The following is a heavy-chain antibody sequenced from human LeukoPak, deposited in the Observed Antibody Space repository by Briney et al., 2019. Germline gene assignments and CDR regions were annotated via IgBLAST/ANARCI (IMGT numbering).Heavy chain of an antibody. J-gene: IGHJ4*02. Sequence: RGESLKISCKGSGYSLTSYWIGWVRQMPGKGLEWMGIIYPDDSDTRYSPSFQGQVTISADKSISTAYLQWSSLKASDTAMYYCARSPYDSSGYYYLPFDYWGQGTLVTVSS. D-gene: IGHD3-22*01. CDR2: IYPDDSDT. CDR3: ARSPYDSSGYYYLPFDY. CDR1: GYSLTSYW. V-gene: IGHV5-51*01.